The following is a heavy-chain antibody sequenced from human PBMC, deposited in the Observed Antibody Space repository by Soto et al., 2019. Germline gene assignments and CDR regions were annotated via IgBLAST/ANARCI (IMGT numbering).Heavy chain of an antibody. D-gene: IGHD6-19*01. Sequence: SETLSLTCTVSGGSISSFYWSWIRQSPHKGLEWIGFVYYSGTTKYNPSLSSRVTISVDTSKNQFSLNLTSVTAADTAIYYCARGLVPVRYYFDYWGQGSPGTVSS. CDR3: ARGLVPVRYYFDY. V-gene: IGHV4-59*01. CDR2: VYYSGTT. J-gene: IGHJ4*02. CDR1: GGSISSFY.